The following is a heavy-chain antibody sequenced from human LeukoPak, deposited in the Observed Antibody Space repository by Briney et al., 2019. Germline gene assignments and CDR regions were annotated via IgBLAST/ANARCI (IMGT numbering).Heavy chain of an antibody. J-gene: IGHJ3*02. D-gene: IGHD2-8*01. CDR3: ARVWTGDAFDI. CDR1: GGSISSYY. V-gene: IGHV4-59*08. Sequence: SETLSLTCTVSGGSISSYYWSWIRQPPGKGLEWIGYIYYSGSTYYNPSLKSRVTISVDTSKNQISLKLSSVTAADTAVYYCARVWTGDAFDIWGQGTMVTVSS. CDR2: IYYSGST.